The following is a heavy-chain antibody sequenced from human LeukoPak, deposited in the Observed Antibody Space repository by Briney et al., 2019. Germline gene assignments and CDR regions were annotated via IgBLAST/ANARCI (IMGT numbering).Heavy chain of an antibody. D-gene: IGHD6-13*01. V-gene: IGHV4-59*08. CDR2: IYYSGST. CDR1: GGSISSYC. J-gene: IGHJ6*02. Sequence: SETLSLTCTVSGGSISSYCWSWIRQPPGKGLEWIGYIYYSGSTNYNPSLKSRVTISVDTSKNQFSLKLSSVTAADTAVYYCARTAAAGILYYYYGMDVWGQGTTVTVSS. CDR3: ARTAAAGILYYYYGMDV.